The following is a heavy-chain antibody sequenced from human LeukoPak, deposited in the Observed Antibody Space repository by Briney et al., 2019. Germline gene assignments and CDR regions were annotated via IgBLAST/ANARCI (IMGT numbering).Heavy chain of an antibody. D-gene: IGHD3-3*01. J-gene: IGHJ4*02. CDR3: AKHTIFGVVSYFDY. V-gene: IGHV3-23*01. CDR1: GFTFSSYA. CDR2: ISGSGGST. Sequence: LGGSLRLSCAASGFTFSSYAMSWVRQAPGKGLEWVSAISGSGGSTYYADSVKGRFTISRDNSKDTLYLQMNSLRAGDTAVYYCAKHTIFGVVSYFDYWGQGTLVTVSS.